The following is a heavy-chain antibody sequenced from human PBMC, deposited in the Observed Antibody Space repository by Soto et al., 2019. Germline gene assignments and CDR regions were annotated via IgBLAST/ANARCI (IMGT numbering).Heavy chain of an antibody. Sequence: PSETLSLTCAVYGGSFSGYCWSWIRQPPGKGLEWIGEINHSGSTNYNPSLKSRVTISVDTSKNQFSLKLSSVTAADTAVYYCARVKIFGVVNHYYYYGMDVWGQGTTVTVS. J-gene: IGHJ6*02. CDR3: ARVKIFGVVNHYYYYGMDV. D-gene: IGHD3-3*01. CDR2: INHSGST. V-gene: IGHV4-34*01. CDR1: GGSFSGYC.